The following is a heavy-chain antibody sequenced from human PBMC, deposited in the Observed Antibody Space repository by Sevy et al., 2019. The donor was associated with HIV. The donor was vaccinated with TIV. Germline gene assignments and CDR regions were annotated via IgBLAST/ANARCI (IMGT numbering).Heavy chain of an antibody. CDR1: GYTFTSYY. CDR3: ARDVTGVDIVATFCYGMDV. CDR2: INPSGGST. J-gene: IGHJ6*02. Sequence: ASVKVSCKAPGYTFTSYYMHWVRQAPGQGLEWMGIINPSGGSTSYAQKFQGRVTMTRDTSTSTVYMELSSLRSEDTAVYYCARDVTGVDIVATFCYGMDVWGQGTTVTVSS. D-gene: IGHD5-12*01. V-gene: IGHV1-46*01.